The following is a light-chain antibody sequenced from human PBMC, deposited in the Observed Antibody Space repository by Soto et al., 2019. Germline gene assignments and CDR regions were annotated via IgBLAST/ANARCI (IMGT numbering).Light chain of an antibody. V-gene: IGKV1-5*03. Sequence: DSQMTQSPSTLAASVGDRVTITCRASQSISSWLAWYQQKPGKAPKLLIYKASLLQSGVPSRFSGSGSGTEFTLTISSLQPEDFATYFCHKDARYPATFGVGTKV. CDR3: HKDARYPAT. CDR1: QSISSW. J-gene: IGKJ4*01. CDR2: KAS.